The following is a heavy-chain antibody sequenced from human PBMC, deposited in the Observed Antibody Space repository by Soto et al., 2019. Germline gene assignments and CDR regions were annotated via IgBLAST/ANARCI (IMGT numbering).Heavy chain of an antibody. J-gene: IGHJ6*03. V-gene: IGHV1-2*06. CDR1: GYTFSDYY. Sequence: QVQLVQSGAEVKKPGASVTVSCKASGYTFSDYYLHWVRQAPGQGPEWMGRINPNSGDAKFAQKFQGRVTMTRDTSVRTAFMELNWLKSDDTAVYYCARESGGATATLDYYYFYMDVWGKGTTVTVFS. D-gene: IGHD5-12*01. CDR2: INPNSGDA. CDR3: ARESGGATATLDYYYFYMDV.